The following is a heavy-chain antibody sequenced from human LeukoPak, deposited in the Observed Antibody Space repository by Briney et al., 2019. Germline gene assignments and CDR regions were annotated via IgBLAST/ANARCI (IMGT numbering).Heavy chain of an antibody. D-gene: IGHD3-22*01. CDR2: FDPEDGET. V-gene: IGHV1-24*01. J-gene: IGHJ4*02. CDR1: GYTLTELS. CDR3: ATILYYYDSSGYWG. Sequence: ASVKVSCTVSGYTLTELSMHWVRQAPGKGLEWMGGFDPEDGETIYAQKFQGRVTMTEDTSTDTAYMELSSLRSEDTAVYYCATILYYYDSSGYWGWGQGTLVTVSS.